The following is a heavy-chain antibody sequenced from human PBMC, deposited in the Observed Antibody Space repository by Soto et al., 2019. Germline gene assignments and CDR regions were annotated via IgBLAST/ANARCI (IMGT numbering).Heavy chain of an antibody. CDR3: AKDSIVVVVAALYY. CDR2: ISGSGGST. CDR1: GFTFSSYA. Sequence: GGSLRLSCAASGFTFSSYAMSWVRQAPGKGLEWVSAISGSGGSTYYADSVKGRFTISRDNSKNTLYLQMNSLRAEDTAVYYCAKDSIVVVVAALYYWGQGTLVTLS. V-gene: IGHV3-23*01. D-gene: IGHD2-15*01. J-gene: IGHJ4*02.